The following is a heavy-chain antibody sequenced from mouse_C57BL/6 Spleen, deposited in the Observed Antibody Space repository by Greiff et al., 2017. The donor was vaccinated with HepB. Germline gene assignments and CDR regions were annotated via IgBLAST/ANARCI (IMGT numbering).Heavy chain of an antibody. D-gene: IGHD1-1*01. Sequence: QVQLKQPGAELVMPGASVKLSCKASGYTFTSYWMHWVKQRPGQGLEWIGEIDPSDSYTNYNQKFKGKSTLTVDKSSSTAYMQLSSLTSEDSAVYYCARLGYYGSSPWYFDVWGTGTTVTVSS. CDR2: IDPSDSYT. CDR3: ARLGYYGSSPWYFDV. J-gene: IGHJ1*03. CDR1: GYTFTSYW. V-gene: IGHV1-69*01.